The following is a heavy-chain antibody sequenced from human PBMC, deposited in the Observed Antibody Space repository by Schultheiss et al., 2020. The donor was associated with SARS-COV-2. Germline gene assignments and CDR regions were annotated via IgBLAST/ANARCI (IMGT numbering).Heavy chain of an antibody. Sequence: SQTLSLTCTVSGGSISSGGYYWSWIRQHPGKGLEWIGYIYYSGNTNYNPSLKSRVTTSVDTSKNQFSLKLRSVTAADTALYYCAGGVRWLAFDYWGQGTLVTVSS. CDR1: GGSISSGGYY. V-gene: IGHV4-61*08. J-gene: IGHJ4*02. D-gene: IGHD6-19*01. CDR3: AGGVRWLAFDY. CDR2: IYYSGNT.